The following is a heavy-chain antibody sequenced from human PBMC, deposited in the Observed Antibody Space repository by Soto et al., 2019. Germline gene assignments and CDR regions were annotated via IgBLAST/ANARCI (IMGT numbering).Heavy chain of an antibody. CDR1: GYTFTSYA. J-gene: IGHJ4*02. CDR2: INAGNGNT. D-gene: IGHD3-10*01. V-gene: IGHV1-3*01. CDR3: ARDTSRGEYDY. Sequence: ASGKVYCKASGYTFTSYAMHWVRQAPGQRLEWMGWINAGNGNTNYAQKLQGRVTMTTDTSTSTAYLDLRSLRSDDTAVYFCARDTSRGEYDYWGQGALVNVSS.